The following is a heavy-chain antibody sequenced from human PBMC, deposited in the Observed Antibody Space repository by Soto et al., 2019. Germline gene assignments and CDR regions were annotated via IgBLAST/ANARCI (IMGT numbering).Heavy chain of an antibody. D-gene: IGHD1-26*01. V-gene: IGHV1-3*04. J-gene: IGHJ1*01. CDR1: GYTFTTSA. Sequence: ASEKVSCKASGYTFTTSAMHWVRQAPGQRLEWMGWINTGNGDTKYSQNFQGRVPITRDTSASTAYMELSSLRSADTAVYYSARARSGSPTEFFQFWGQGTLVTVSS. CDR2: INTGNGDT. CDR3: ARARSGSPTEFFQF.